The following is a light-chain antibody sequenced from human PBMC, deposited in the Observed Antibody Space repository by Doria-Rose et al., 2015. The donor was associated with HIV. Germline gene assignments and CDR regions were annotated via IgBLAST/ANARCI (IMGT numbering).Light chain of an antibody. CDR2: DGS. V-gene: IGKV3-20*01. Sequence: TQSPGTLSLSPGERATLSCRASQSFSSTYLAWYQQNPGHAPSLLIYDGSSRATGIPDMCSASVSGTDFTLTINRLEPEDFALYYCHQYGTSWTFGQGTKVEI. J-gene: IGKJ1*01. CDR1: QSFSSTY. CDR3: HQYGTSWT.